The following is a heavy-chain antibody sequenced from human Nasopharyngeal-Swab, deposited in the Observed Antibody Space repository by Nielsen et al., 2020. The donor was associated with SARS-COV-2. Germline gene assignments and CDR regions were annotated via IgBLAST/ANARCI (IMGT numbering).Heavy chain of an antibody. CDR3: TRGRVVPAAIDWFDP. J-gene: IGHJ5*02. CDR2: IRSKAYGGTT. Sequence: GESLKISCTASGFTFGGYAMSWFRQAPGKGLEWVGFIRSKAYGGTTEYAASVKGRFTISRDDSKSIAYLQMNSLKTEDTAVYYCTRGRVVPAAIDWFDPWGQGTLVTVSS. CDR1: GFTFGGYA. D-gene: IGHD2-2*01. V-gene: IGHV3-49*03.